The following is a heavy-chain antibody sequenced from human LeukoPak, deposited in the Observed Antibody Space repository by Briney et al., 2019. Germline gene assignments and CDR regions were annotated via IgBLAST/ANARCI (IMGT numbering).Heavy chain of an antibody. Sequence: SETLSLTCTVSGGSISSGSYYWSWIRQPAGKGLEWIGRIYTSGSTNYNPSLKSRVTISVDTSKNQFSLKLSSVTAADTAVYYCARDQVLGSSGPNKYYYYMDVWGKGTTVTISS. D-gene: IGHD6-19*01. V-gene: IGHV4-61*02. CDR1: GGSISSGSYY. CDR2: IYTSGST. J-gene: IGHJ6*03. CDR3: ARDQVLGSSGPNKYYYYMDV.